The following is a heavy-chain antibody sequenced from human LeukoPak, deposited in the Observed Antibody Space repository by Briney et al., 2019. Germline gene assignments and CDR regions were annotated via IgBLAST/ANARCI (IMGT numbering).Heavy chain of an antibody. CDR1: GGSFSSYY. D-gene: IGHD6-19*01. J-gene: IGHJ4*02. V-gene: IGHV4-34*01. CDR2: INPSGST. CDR3: ARQWLVSPLFDY. Sequence: SETLSLTCAVYGGSFSSYYWSWIRQPPGKGLEWIGEINPSGSTNYNPSLRSRVTVSVHTSKNQLSLKLSSVTAADTAVYYCARQWLVSPLFDYWGQGTLVTVSS.